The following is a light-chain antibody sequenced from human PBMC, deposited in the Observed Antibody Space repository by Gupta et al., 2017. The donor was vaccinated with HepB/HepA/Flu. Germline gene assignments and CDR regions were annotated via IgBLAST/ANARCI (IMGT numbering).Light chain of an antibody. J-gene: IGLJ1*01. CDR1: SLRSRY. Sequence: SSELTQDPTVSVALGQTVRITCKGDSLRSRYVSWYQQKPGQGPILVIFGEDNRPSGIPDRFSGSRSGNTASLTITGAQAEDEADYYCNSRDSSGDHLVFGPGTRVTV. V-gene: IGLV3-19*01. CDR3: NSRDSSGDHLV. CDR2: GED.